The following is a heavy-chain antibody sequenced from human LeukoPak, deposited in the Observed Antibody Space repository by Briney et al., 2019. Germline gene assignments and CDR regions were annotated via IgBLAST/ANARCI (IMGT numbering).Heavy chain of an antibody. CDR1: GFTFGDYA. V-gene: IGHV3-49*04. CDR2: TRSKAYGGTT. Sequence: GGSLRLSCTASGFTFGDYAMSWVRQAPGKGLEWVGFTRSKAYGGTTEYAASVKGRFTISRDDSKSIAYLQMNSLKTEDTAVYYCTRDSVTRILYAFDIWGQGTMVTVSS. D-gene: IGHD2-8*01. J-gene: IGHJ3*02. CDR3: TRDSVTRILYAFDI.